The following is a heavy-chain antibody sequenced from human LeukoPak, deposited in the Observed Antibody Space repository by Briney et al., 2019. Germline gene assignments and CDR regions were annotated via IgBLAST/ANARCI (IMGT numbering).Heavy chain of an antibody. CDR3: ARGGDCGGTTCYDDGFDI. J-gene: IGHJ3*02. CDR1: RFAFSNYW. CDR2: INSGGNRT. D-gene: IGHD2-2*01. V-gene: IGHV3-74*01. Sequence: GGSLRLSCVASRFAFSNYWMHWVRQAPGKGLVWVSRINSGGNRTNYADSVKGRFAISGDNAKNTMYLQMNSLRVEDTAVYYCARGGDCGGTTCYDDGFDIWGQGTMVTVSS.